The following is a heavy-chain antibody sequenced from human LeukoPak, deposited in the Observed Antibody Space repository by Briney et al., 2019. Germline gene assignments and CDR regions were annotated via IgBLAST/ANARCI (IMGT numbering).Heavy chain of an antibody. J-gene: IGHJ4*02. CDR2: ISAYNGNT. CDR3: ARDVYYYDSSGYYDY. Sequence: ASVKVSCKASGYTLTSYGISWVRQAPGQGLEWMGWISAYNGNTNYAQKLQGRVTMTTDTSTSTAYMELRSLRSDDTAVYYCARDVYYYDSSGYYDYWGQGTLVTVSS. V-gene: IGHV1-18*01. D-gene: IGHD3-22*01. CDR1: GYTLTSYG.